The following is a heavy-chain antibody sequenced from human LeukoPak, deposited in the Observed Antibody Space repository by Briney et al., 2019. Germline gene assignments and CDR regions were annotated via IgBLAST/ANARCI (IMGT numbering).Heavy chain of an antibody. J-gene: IGHJ4*02. CDR3: ARVGNYYDSSGIYDY. CDR1: GGSFSGYY. CDR2: INHSGST. D-gene: IGHD3-22*01. V-gene: IGHV4-34*01. Sequence: TSETLSLTCAVYGGSFSGYYWSWIRQPPGKGPEWIGEINHSGSTNYNPSLKSRVTISVDTSKNQFSLKLSSVTAADTAVYYCARVGNYYDSSGIYDYWGQGTLVTVSS.